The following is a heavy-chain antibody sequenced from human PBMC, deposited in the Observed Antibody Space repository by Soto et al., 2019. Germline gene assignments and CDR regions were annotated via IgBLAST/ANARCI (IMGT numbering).Heavy chain of an antibody. CDR1: GYRFTSYG. J-gene: IGHJ6*02. D-gene: IGHD3-10*01. Sequence: GASVKVSCKASGYRFTSYGISWVRQAPGQGLEWMGVINPSGGSTIYAQKFQGRVTMTRDTSTSTVYMELSSLRSEDTAVYYCARASGGGYYYYYGMDVWGQGTTVIGS. CDR2: INPSGGST. V-gene: IGHV1-46*03. CDR3: ARASGGGYYYYYGMDV.